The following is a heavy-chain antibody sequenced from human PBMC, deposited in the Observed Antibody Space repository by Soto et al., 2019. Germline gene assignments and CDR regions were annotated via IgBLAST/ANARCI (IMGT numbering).Heavy chain of an antibody. V-gene: IGHV1-3*01. CDR1: GYTFTSYA. J-gene: IGHJ5*02. Sequence: QVQLVQSGAEVKKPGASVKVSCKASGYTFTSYAMHWVRQAPGQRREWMGWINAGNGNTKYSQKFQGRVTITRDTSASTAYMELSSLRSEDTAVYYCARDPIVGATTGGWFDPWGQGTLVTVSS. CDR2: INAGNGNT. D-gene: IGHD1-26*01. CDR3: ARDPIVGATTGGWFDP.